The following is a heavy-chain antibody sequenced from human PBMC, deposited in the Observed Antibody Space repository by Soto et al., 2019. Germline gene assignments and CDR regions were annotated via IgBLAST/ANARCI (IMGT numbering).Heavy chain of an antibody. CDR1: GGSISSGDYY. D-gene: IGHD2-15*01. V-gene: IGHV4-30-4*01. CDR3: ARARGARYFDY. CDR2: IDYRGST. J-gene: IGHJ4*02. Sequence: QVQLQESGPGLVKPSQTLSLTCTVSGGSISSGDYYWSWIRQPPGKGLEWIGYIDYRGSTYYKPALKPRVTISVDTSKNQFSLKLSSVTAADTAVYYCARARGARYFDYWGQGTLFTVSS.